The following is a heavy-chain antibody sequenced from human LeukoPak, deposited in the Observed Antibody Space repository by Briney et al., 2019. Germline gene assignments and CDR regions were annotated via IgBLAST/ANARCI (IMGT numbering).Heavy chain of an antibody. D-gene: IGHD6-13*01. CDR2: IIPILGTA. J-gene: IGHJ4*02. V-gene: IGHV1-69*04. Sequence: SVKVSCKASGGTFSSYAISWVRQAPGQGLEWMGRIIPILGTATYAQKFQGRVTITADKSTSTAYMELSSLRSEDTAVYYCARGTQRGYSSSWPLLVDYWGQGTLVTVSS. CDR1: GGTFSSYA. CDR3: ARGTQRGYSSSWPLLVDY.